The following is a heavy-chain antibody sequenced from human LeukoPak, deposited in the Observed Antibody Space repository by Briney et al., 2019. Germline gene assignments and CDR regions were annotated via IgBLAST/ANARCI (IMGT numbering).Heavy chain of an antibody. J-gene: IGHJ4*02. CDR3: AKDSPSRYYFDY. CDR2: IRYDGSNK. V-gene: IGHV3-30*02. CDR1: GFTFSNYW. Sequence: GGSLRLSCEGSGFTFSNYWMSWVRQAPGKGLEWVAFIRYDGSNKYYADSVKGRFTISRDNSKNTLYLQMNSLRAEDTAVYYCAKDSPSRYYFDYWGQGTLVTVSS.